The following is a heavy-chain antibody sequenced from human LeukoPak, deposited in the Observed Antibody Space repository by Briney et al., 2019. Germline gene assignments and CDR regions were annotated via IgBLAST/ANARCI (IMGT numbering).Heavy chain of an antibody. Sequence: ASVKVSCKASGYTFTSYDINWVRQATGQGPEWMGWMNPNSGNTGYAQKFQGRVTITRNTSISTAYMELSSLRSEDTAVYYCARRGRYSGYDYDYWGQGTLVTVSS. J-gene: IGHJ4*02. CDR1: GYTFTSYD. CDR3: ARRGRYSGYDYDY. V-gene: IGHV1-8*03. CDR2: MNPNSGNT. D-gene: IGHD5-12*01.